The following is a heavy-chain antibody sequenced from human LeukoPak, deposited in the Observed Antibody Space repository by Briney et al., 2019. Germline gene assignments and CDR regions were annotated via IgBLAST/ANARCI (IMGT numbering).Heavy chain of an antibody. CDR3: ARDLSLAAAGTGWFDP. CDR1: GFTFSSYA. J-gene: IGHJ5*02. Sequence: GGSLRLSCAASGFTFSSYAMSWVRQAPGKGLEWVSYTSSSGSTIYYADSVKGRFTISRDNAKNSLYLQMNSLRAEDTAVYYCARDLSLAAAGTGWFDPWGQGTLVTVSS. V-gene: IGHV3-48*04. D-gene: IGHD6-13*01. CDR2: TSSSGSTI.